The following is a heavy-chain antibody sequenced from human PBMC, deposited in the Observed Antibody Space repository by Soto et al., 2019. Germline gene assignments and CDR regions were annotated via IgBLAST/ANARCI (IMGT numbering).Heavy chain of an antibody. CDR3: ARDGVSSTEYTWNCGTYFDY. D-gene: IGHD1-20*01. CDR2: ISYDGNNK. CDR1: GFTYSTYT. Sequence: QVQLVESGGGVVQPGRSLRLSCGASGFTYSTYTMHWVRQAPGKGLEWVAVISYDGNNKFYADSVKGRFTISRDSTKQTLYLQMNGLRPDDTAMYYCARDGVSSTEYTWNCGTYFDYWGQGALVTVSS. J-gene: IGHJ4*02. V-gene: IGHV3-30-3*01.